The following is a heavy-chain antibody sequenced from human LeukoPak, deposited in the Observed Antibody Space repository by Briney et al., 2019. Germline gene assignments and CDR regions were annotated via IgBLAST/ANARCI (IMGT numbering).Heavy chain of an antibody. V-gene: IGHV4-39*01. J-gene: IGHJ4*02. CDR2: IYYSGST. CDR1: GVSISSSSYY. Sequence: PSETLSLTCTVSGVSISSSSYYWGWIRQPPGKGLEWIVSIYYSGSTYYNPSLKSRVTISVDTSKNQFLLQLSSVDAAETAVYYCARPMLGNDYNQSGGFDYWGQGTLVTVSS. D-gene: IGHD5-24*01. CDR3: ARPMLGNDYNQSGGFDY.